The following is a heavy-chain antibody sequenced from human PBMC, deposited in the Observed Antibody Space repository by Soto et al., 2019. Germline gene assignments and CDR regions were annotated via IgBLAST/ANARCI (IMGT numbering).Heavy chain of an antibody. CDR3: ANSHSPGYSSGWAAFDI. Sequence: GGSLRLSCAASGFTFDDYAMHWVRQAPGKGLEWVSLISGDGGSTYYADSVKGRFTISRDNSKNSLYLQMNSLRTEDTALYYCANSHSPGYSSGWAAFDIWGQGTMVTVSS. CDR1: GFTFDDYA. J-gene: IGHJ3*02. D-gene: IGHD6-19*01. CDR2: ISGDGGST. V-gene: IGHV3-43*02.